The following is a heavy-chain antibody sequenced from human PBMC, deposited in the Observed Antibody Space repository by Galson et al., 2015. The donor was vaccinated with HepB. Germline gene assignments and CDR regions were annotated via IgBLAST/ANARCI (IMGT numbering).Heavy chain of an antibody. J-gene: IGHJ4*02. V-gene: IGHV2-5*02. Sequence: PALVKPTQTLTLTCSFSGFSLSTSEEGVGWIRQPPGKALEWLALIYGDDDKHYSPSLKSRLTVTKDTSKDQVVLTMTDMDPVDTATYYCAHRPRTFNNGFWAADYVGGSYFDYWGQGAPVTVSS. CDR1: GFSLSTSEEG. CDR3: AHRPRTFNNGFWAADYVGGSYFDY. CDR2: IYGDDDK. D-gene: IGHD3/OR15-3a*01.